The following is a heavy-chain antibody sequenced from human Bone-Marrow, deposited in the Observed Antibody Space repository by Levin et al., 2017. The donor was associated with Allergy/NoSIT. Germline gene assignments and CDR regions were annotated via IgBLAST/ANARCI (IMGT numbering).Heavy chain of an antibody. Sequence: GESLKISCKASGYTFTSYGISWVRQAPGQGLEWMGWISAYNGNTNYAQKLQGRVTMTTDTSTSTAYMELRSLRSDDTAVYYCAREGTLGATNDFDYWGQGTLVTVSS. J-gene: IGHJ4*02. V-gene: IGHV1-18*01. CDR2: ISAYNGNT. D-gene: IGHD1-26*01. CDR1: GYTFTSYG. CDR3: AREGTLGATNDFDY.